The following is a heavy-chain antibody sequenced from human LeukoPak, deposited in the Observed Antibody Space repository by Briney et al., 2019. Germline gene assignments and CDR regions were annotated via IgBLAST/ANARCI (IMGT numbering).Heavy chain of an antibody. CDR3: ARGGYSFDY. CDR2: LHPDGSGR. D-gene: IGHD5-12*01. J-gene: IGHJ4*02. CDR1: GFSFTGYW. Sequence: GGSLRLSCAASGFSFTGYWVTWVRQAPGKGLEWVARLHPDGSGRNYVGSVEGRFTVFGDNAKSSLFLQMHSLRVEDTAVYYCARGGYSFDYLGQGTLVTVSS. V-gene: IGHV3-7*01.